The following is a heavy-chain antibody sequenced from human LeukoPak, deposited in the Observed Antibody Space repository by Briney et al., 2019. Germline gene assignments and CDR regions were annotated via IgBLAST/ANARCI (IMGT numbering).Heavy chain of an antibody. CDR2: ISSSSYI. J-gene: IGHJ4*02. Sequence: GGSLRLSCAASGFTFSSYSMNWVRQAPGKGLEWVSSISSSSYIYYADSVKGRFTISRDNAKNSLYLQMNSLRAEDTAVYYCARDRGAARLFDYWGQGTLVTVSS. V-gene: IGHV3-21*01. D-gene: IGHD6-6*01. CDR3: ARDRGAARLFDY. CDR1: GFTFSSYS.